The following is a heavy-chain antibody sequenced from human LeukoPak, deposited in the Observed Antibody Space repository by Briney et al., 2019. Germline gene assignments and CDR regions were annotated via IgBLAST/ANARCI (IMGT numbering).Heavy chain of an antibody. D-gene: IGHD2-2*01. CDR2: INPSGGST. CDR3: ARDLVVVPAADNWFDP. Sequence: ASVKVSCKASGYTFTSHYIHWVRQAPGQGLEWMGIINPSGGSTSYAQKFQGRVTMTRDTSTSTVYMELSSLRSEDTAVYYCARDLVVVPAADNWFDPWGQGTLVTVSS. J-gene: IGHJ5*02. V-gene: IGHV1-46*01. CDR1: GYTFTSHY.